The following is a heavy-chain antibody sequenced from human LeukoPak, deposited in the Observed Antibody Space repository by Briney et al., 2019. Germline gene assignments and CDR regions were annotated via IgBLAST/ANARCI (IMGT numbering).Heavy chain of an antibody. J-gene: IGHJ4*02. CDR3: AKFIVVVPAAYHY. CDR2: ISGSGGST. D-gene: IGHD2-2*01. V-gene: IGHV3-23*01. CDR1: GFTFSSYA. Sequence: PGGSLRLSCAASGFTFSSYAMSWVRQAPGKGLESVSAISGSGGSTYYADSVKGRFTISRDNSKNTLYLQMNSLRAEDTAVYYCAKFIVVVPAAYHYWGQGTLVTVSS.